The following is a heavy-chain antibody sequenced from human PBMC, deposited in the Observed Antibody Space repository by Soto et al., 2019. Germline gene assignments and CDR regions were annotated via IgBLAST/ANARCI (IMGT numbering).Heavy chain of an antibody. J-gene: IGHJ4*02. CDR2: IYYSGVT. V-gene: IGHV4-30-4*08. CDR3: XXXXXXXVSGQYFFDY. CDR1: GGSISSGDYY. D-gene: IGHD3-3*01. Sequence: QVQLQESGPGLVKPSQTLSLTCTVSGGSISSGDYYWSWIRQPPGKGLEWIGYIYYSGVTYYSPSPKSRPSIALDTSKTQFXXXXXXXXXXXXXXXXXXXXXXXXVSGQYFFDYWSQGTLVTVSS.